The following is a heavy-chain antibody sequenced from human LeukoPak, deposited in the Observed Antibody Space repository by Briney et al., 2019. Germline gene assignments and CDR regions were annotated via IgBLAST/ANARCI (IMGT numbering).Heavy chain of an antibody. CDR1: GFTFTSYY. D-gene: IGHD6-6*01. J-gene: IGHJ4*02. CDR2: IDLSGGST. V-gene: IGHV1-46*01. CDR3: ARERMYSGAFHFFSY. Sequence: ASVKVSCKASGFTFTSYYMHWVRQAPGQGLEWMGIIDLSGGSTTYAQKFQGRVTMTRDTSTNTLYMELSSLRSEDTAVYYCARERMYSGAFHFFSYWAQATLAPVPS.